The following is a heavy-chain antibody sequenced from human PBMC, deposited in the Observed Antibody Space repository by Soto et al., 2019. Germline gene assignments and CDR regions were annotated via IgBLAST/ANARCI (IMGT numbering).Heavy chain of an antibody. CDR3: AHTQGIVLVPAAIWY. CDR1: GFTFSSYA. Sequence: GGSLRLSCAASGFTFSSYAMSWVRQAPGKGLEWVSGITASGGSTSYADSVKGRLTISRDNSKNTLYLQMNSLRAEDTAVYYCAHTQGIVLVPAAIWYWGQGTLVTVSS. D-gene: IGHD2-2*02. J-gene: IGHJ4*02. V-gene: IGHV3-23*01. CDR2: ITASGGST.